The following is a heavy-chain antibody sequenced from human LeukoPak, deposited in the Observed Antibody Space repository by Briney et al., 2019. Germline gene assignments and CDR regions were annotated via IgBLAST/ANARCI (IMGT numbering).Heavy chain of an antibody. Sequence: ASVKVSCKASGYTFTGYYMHWMRQAPGQGLEWMGWINPNSGGTKYAQKFQGRVTMTRDTSISTAYMELSRLRYDDTAVYYCARVRYDYGDYWGEGTLVTVSS. V-gene: IGHV1-2*02. D-gene: IGHD3-10*01. CDR2: INPNSGGT. J-gene: IGHJ4*02. CDR1: GYTFTGYY. CDR3: ARVRYDYGDY.